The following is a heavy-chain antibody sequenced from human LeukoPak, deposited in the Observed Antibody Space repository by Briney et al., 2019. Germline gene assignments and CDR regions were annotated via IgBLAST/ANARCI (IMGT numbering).Heavy chain of an antibody. V-gene: IGHV1-18*01. CDR3: AREDCSGGSCYSLSLTPVFHVFDI. J-gene: IGHJ3*02. D-gene: IGHD2-15*01. CDR2: INAYNGNT. CDR1: GYAFTSYG. Sequence: ASVKVSCKASGYAFTSYGISWVRQAPGQGLEWMGWINAYNGNTHYAPKLQGRVTMTTDTSTSTAYMELRSLRSDDTAVYYCAREDCSGGSCYSLSLTPVFHVFDIWGQGTMVTVSS.